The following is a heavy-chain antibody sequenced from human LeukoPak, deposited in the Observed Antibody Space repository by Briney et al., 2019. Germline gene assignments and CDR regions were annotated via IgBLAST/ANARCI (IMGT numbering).Heavy chain of an antibody. J-gene: IGHJ4*02. V-gene: IGHV3-23*01. Sequence: GGSLRLSCVASGFTFSSYVMSWVRQAPGKGLEWVSTTIGSGGSTFYADSVKGRFTISRDNSKNTLYLQMNSLRAEDTALYYCAKRVSPGRYYFDYWGQGTLVTVSS. CDR3: AKRVSPGRYYFDY. CDR2: TIGSGGST. D-gene: IGHD2-8*02. CDR1: GFTFSSYV.